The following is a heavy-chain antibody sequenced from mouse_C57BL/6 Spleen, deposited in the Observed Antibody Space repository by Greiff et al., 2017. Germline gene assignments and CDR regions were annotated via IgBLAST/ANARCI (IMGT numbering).Heavy chain of an antibody. D-gene: IGHD1-2*01. V-gene: IGHV1-61*01. CDR2: IYPSDSET. CDR1: GYTFTSYW. Sequence: QVHVKQPGAELVRPGSSVKLSCKASGYTFTSYWMDWVKQRPGQGLEWIGNIYPSDSETHYNQKFKDKATLTVDKSSSTAYMQLSSLTSEDSAVYYCARNGPGYYYAMDYWGQGTSVTVSS. CDR3: ARNGPGYYYAMDY. J-gene: IGHJ4*01.